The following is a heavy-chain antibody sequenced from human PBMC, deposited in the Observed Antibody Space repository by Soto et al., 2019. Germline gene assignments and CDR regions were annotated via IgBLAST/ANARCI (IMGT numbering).Heavy chain of an antibody. CDR2: ISGSGGST. CDR3: AKDSADYGPFVHWFDP. CDR1: GFTFSSYA. V-gene: IGHV3-23*01. J-gene: IGHJ5*02. Sequence: PGGSLRLSCAASGFTFSSYAMSWVRQAPGKGLEWVSAISGSGGSTYYADSVKGRFTISRDNSKNTLYLQMNSLRAEDTAVYYCAKDSADYGPFVHWFDPWGQGTLVTVSS. D-gene: IGHD4-17*01.